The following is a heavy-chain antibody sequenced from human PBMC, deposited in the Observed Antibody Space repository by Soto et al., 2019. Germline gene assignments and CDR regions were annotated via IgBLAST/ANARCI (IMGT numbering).Heavy chain of an antibody. CDR3: GRGLGDSSGYFYFDS. CDR1: GGIFRSFA. V-gene: IGHV1-69*01. Sequence: QVQLVQSGAEVKKPGSSVNVSCQASGGIFRSFAMTWLRQAPGQGLEWLGGINPILGTPNYAQNFRDRLTIVADESTSTAYMLLSSLRSDDTALYFCGRGLGDSSGYFYFDSWGQGTLVTVSS. J-gene: IGHJ4*02. CDR2: INPILGTP. D-gene: IGHD3-22*01.